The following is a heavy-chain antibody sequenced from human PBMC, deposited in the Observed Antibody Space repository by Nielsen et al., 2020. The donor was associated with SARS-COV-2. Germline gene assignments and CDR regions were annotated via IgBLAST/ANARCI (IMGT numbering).Heavy chain of an antibody. Sequence: SVKVSCKASGGTFSSYAISWVRQAPGQGLEWMGGIIPIFGTASYAQKFQGRVTITADESTSTAYMELSSLRSEDTAVYYCAREEGGMSTFGGVIATIWFDYWGQGTLVTVSS. J-gene: IGHJ4*02. CDR1: GGTFSSYA. V-gene: IGHV1-69*13. CDR3: AREEGGMSTFGGVIATIWFDY. CDR2: IIPIFGTA. D-gene: IGHD3-16*02.